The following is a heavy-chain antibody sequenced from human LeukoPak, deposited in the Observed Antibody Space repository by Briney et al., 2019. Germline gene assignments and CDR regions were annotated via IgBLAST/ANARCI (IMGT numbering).Heavy chain of an antibody. D-gene: IGHD6-13*01. J-gene: IGHJ6*03. CDR1: GFTFSSYG. Sequence: GGSLRLSCAASGFTFSSYGMHWVRQAPGKGLDWVAFIHHDGSNKYYADSVRGRFTISRDNSKNTLYLQMNSLRAEDTAVYYCARWAAVAAAGTSPLWYYYYYMDVWGKGTTVTISS. CDR3: ARWAAVAAAGTSPLWYYYYYMDV. V-gene: IGHV3-30*02. CDR2: IHHDGSNK.